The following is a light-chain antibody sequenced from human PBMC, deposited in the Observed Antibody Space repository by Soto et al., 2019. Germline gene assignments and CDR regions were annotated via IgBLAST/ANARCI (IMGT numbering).Light chain of an antibody. Sequence: EIVMTQYPGTLSLSPGERATLSCRASQSVSNSYLAWYQQKPGQAPRLLIYGASSRATGIPDRFSGSGSGTDFTLTISSLESEDFAVYYCQQYGSSPGTFGEGTKLEIK. CDR2: GAS. CDR1: QSVSNSY. V-gene: IGKV3-20*01. CDR3: QQYGSSPGT. J-gene: IGKJ2*02.